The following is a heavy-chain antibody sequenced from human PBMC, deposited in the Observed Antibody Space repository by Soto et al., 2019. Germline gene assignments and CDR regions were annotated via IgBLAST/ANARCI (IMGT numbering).Heavy chain of an antibody. CDR2: ISWNSGSI. Sequence: GGSLRLSCAASGFTFDDYAMHWFRQAPGKGLEWVSGISWNSGSIGYADSVKGRFTISRDNAKNSLYLQMNSLRAEDTALYYCAKDIGGDDAFDIWGQGTMVTVSS. V-gene: IGHV3-9*01. CDR1: GFTFDDYA. CDR3: AKDIGGDDAFDI. J-gene: IGHJ3*02. D-gene: IGHD3-10*01.